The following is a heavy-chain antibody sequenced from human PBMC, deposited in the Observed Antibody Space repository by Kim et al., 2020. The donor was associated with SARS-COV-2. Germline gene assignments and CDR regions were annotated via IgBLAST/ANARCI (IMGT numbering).Heavy chain of an antibody. Sequence: ASVKVSCKASGYIFTSYAMHWVRQAPGQRLEWMGWMDASCGSTKYSQKFEGRVTITSDTSASTAYMELSSLRSEDTAVYYCARDTDTPMIYYYYGMDVWGQGTTVTVSS. D-gene: IGHD5-18*01. V-gene: IGHV1-3*01. CDR1: GYIFTSYA. J-gene: IGHJ6*02. CDR3: ARDTDTPMIYYYYGMDV. CDR2: MDASCGST.